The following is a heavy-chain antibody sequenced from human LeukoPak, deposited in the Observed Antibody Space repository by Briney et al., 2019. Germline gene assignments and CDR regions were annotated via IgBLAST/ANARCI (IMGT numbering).Heavy chain of an antibody. J-gene: IGHJ4*02. Sequence: ASVKVSYKASGYTFTSYDIIWLRQATGQGLEWMGWMNPNNGNPGYVQKLQGRLTMTRDTSISTAYMELSSLRSEDTAVYYCARDLVDNACDFWGQGTLVTVSS. CDR3: ARDLVDNACDF. CDR1: GYTFTSYD. V-gene: IGHV1-8*02. CDR2: MNPNNGNP. D-gene: IGHD2-8*01.